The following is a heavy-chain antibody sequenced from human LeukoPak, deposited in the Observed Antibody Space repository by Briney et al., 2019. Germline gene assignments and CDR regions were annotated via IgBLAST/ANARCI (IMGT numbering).Heavy chain of an antibody. CDR3: ARKQTGTMYDV. CDR2: FSSGGSA. D-gene: IGHD1-7*01. CDR1: GGSISSSSYY. J-gene: IGHJ4*02. V-gene: IGHV4-39*07. Sequence: PSETLSLTCIVPGGSISSSSYYWAWIRQSPGKGLEWIGTFSSGGSAYYNPSLTSRVSISNDTSDNQFSLGLYSVTAADTAVYYCARKQTGTMYDVWGQGTQVTVSS.